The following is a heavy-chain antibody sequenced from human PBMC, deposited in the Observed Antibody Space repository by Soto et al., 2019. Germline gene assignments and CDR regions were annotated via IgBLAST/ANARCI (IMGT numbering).Heavy chain of an antibody. Sequence: RCLSGAGTAVTLKRDAINGVRLAPDNGPAWVAVISLHGKNKYYGDSVEGRFTVSRENFNNTVYLQMNSLRGEDTAVYFCARDRWEQAPPRYYYGMGVWGQGTTVTVSS. CDR3: ARDRWEQAPPRYYYGMGV. D-gene: IGHD1-26*01. CDR1: AVTLKRDA. V-gene: IGHV3-30*04. J-gene: IGHJ6*02. CDR2: ISLHGKNK.